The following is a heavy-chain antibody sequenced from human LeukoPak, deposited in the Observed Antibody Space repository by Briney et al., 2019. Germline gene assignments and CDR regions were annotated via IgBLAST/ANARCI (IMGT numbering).Heavy chain of an antibody. CDR3: APSRDGYKGTFDY. Sequence: GSLRLSCAASGFTFSSYAMSWVRQAPGKGLEWVSAISGSGGSTYYADSVKGRFTISRDNSKNTLYLQMNSLRAEDTAVYYCAPSRDGYKGTFDYWGQGTLVTVSS. CDR2: ISGSGGST. D-gene: IGHD5-24*01. V-gene: IGHV3-23*01. J-gene: IGHJ4*02. CDR1: GFTFSSYA.